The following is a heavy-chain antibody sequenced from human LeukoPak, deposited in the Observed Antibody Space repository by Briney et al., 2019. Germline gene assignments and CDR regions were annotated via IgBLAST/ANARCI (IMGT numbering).Heavy chain of an antibody. J-gene: IGHJ4*02. Sequence: ASVKVSCKASGYTFTSYYVHWVRQAPGQGLEWMGIINPSGGSTSYAQKFQGRVTMTRDTSTSTVYMELSSLRSEDTAVYYCARGMSMITFGGVIAPDFDYWGQGTLVTVSS. CDR2: INPSGGST. CDR1: GYTFTSYY. CDR3: ARGMSMITFGGVIAPDFDY. V-gene: IGHV1-46*01. D-gene: IGHD3-16*02.